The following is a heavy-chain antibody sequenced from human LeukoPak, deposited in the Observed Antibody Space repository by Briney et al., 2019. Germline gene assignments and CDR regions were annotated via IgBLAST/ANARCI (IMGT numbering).Heavy chain of an antibody. CDR1: GYSISSGDY. CDR3: AREESDWSSLGYYYHYMDV. Sequence: SETLSLTCTVSGYSISSGDYWGFIRHPAEKGLEGIGRISTSGSTNYDPSLKSRVTISVDAPKNQFSQKIGSVTAADTSMYYCAREESDWSSLGYYYHYMDVWGKGTTVAISS. J-gene: IGHJ6*03. CDR2: ISTSGST. V-gene: IGHV4-61*02. D-gene: IGHD3-9*01.